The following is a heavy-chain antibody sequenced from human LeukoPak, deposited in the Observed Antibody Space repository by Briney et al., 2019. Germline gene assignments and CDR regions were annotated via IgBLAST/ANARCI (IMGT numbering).Heavy chain of an antibody. CDR1: GFTFSSYS. CDR3: AREDCSSTSCSRDAFDI. V-gene: IGHV3-21*01. J-gene: IGHJ3*02. Sequence: GGSLRLSCAASGFTFSSYSMNWVCQAPGKGLEWVSSISSSSSYIYYADSVKGRFTISRDNAKNSLYLQMNSLRAEDTAVYYCAREDCSSTSCSRDAFDIWGQGTMVTVSS. CDR2: ISSSSSYI. D-gene: IGHD2-2*01.